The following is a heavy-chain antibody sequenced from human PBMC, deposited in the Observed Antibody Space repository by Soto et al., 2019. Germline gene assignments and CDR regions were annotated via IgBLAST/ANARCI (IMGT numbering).Heavy chain of an antibody. CDR3: ARGPPIYYXSGSYYNANYYYYGMDV. Sequence: SVTLSLTCAVYGGSFSGYYWSWIRQPPGKGLEWIGEINHSGSTNYNPSLKSRVTISVDTSKNQFSLKLSSVTAADTAVYYCARGPPIYYXSGSYYNANYYYYGMDVWGQGTTVTVSS. J-gene: IGHJ6*02. V-gene: IGHV4-34*01. CDR1: GGSFSGYY. D-gene: IGHD3-10*01. CDR2: INHSGST.